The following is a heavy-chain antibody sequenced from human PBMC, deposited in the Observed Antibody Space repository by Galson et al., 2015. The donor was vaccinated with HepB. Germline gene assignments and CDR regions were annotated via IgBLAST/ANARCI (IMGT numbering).Heavy chain of an antibody. J-gene: IGHJ5*02. CDR1: GFTFSSYA. CDR2: ISYDGSNK. Sequence: SLRLSCAASGFTFSSYAMHWVRQAPGKGLEWVAVISYDGSNKYYADSVKGRFTISRDNSKNTLYLQMNSLRAEDTAVYYCARGASGHYYDSSGYYPWGQGTLVTVSS. CDR3: ARGASGHYYDSSGYYP. V-gene: IGHV3-30-3*01. D-gene: IGHD3-22*01.